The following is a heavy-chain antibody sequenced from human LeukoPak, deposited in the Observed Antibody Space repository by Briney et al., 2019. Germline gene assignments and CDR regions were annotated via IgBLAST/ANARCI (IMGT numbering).Heavy chain of an antibody. J-gene: IGHJ6*03. V-gene: IGHV3-23*01. CDR1: GFTFSSYA. CDR3: AKDLGDTMVRGVIISYYYYYMDV. Sequence: GGSLRLSCAASGFTFSSYAMSWVRQAPGKGLEWVSAISGSGGSTYYADSVKGRFTISRDNSKNTLYLQMNSLRAEDTAVYYCAKDLGDTMVRGVIISYYYYYMDVWGKGTTVTVCS. CDR2: ISGSGGST. D-gene: IGHD3-10*01.